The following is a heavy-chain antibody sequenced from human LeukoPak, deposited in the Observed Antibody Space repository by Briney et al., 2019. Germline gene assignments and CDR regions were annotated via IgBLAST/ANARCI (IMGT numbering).Heavy chain of an antibody. CDR3: ARVLSSGWYGGYFDY. D-gene: IGHD6-19*01. Sequence: SETLSLTCAVSGGSTSSSNWWSWVRQPPGKGLEWIGEIFHSGSTNYNPSLKSRVTISVAKPKNQFSLKLSSVTAADTAVYYCARVLSSGWYGGYFDYWGQGTLVTVSS. CDR1: GGSTSSSNW. J-gene: IGHJ4*02. CDR2: IFHSGST. V-gene: IGHV4-4*02.